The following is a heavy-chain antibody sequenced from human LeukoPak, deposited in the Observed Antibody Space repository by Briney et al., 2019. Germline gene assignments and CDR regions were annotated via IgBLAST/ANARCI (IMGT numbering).Heavy chain of an antibody. CDR3: GRYLNY. D-gene: IGHD3-10*01. J-gene: IGHJ4*02. Sequence: PGGSLRLSCAASGFSFSSNEMNWVRQAPGKGPEWVSHITTSEITYYADSVKGRFTISRDNAKNSLYPQMTSLRVEDTAVYYCGRYLNYWGQGTLVTVSS. CDR2: ITTSEIT. CDR1: GFSFSSNE. V-gene: IGHV3-48*03.